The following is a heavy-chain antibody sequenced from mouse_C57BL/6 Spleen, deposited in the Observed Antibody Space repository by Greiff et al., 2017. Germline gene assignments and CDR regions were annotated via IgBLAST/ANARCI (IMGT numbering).Heavy chain of an antibody. CDR1: GYTFTDYY. CDR2: IGPGSGST. V-gene: IGHV1-77*01. J-gene: IGHJ3*01. Sequence: QVHVKQSGAELVKPGASVEISCKASGYTFTDYYINWVKQRPGQGLEWIGKIGPGSGSTYYNEKFKGKATLTADKSSSTAYMQLSSLTSEDSAVYFCARDYDYDGSSWFAYWGQGTLVTVAA. CDR3: ARDYDYDGSSWFAY. D-gene: IGHD2-4*01.